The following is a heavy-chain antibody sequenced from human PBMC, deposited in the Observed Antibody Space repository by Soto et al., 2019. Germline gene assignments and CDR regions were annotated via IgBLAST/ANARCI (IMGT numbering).Heavy chain of an antibody. D-gene: IGHD4-4*01. CDR2: IYYSGST. Sequence: SETLSLTCTVSGGSISSSSYFCGWIRQPPGKGLEWIGSIYYSGSTYYNPSLKSRVTVSVDTSKNQFSLKLSSVTAADTAVYYCARHPSNFWFDPWGQGTLVTVSS. CDR3: ARHPSNFWFDP. V-gene: IGHV4-39*01. CDR1: GGSISSSSYF. J-gene: IGHJ5*02.